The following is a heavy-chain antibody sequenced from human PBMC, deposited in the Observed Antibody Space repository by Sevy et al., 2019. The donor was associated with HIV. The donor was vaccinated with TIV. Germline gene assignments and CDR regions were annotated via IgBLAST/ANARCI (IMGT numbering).Heavy chain of an antibody. V-gene: IGHV3-74*01. D-gene: IGHD6-19*01. J-gene: IGHJ4*02. CDR2: INSDGSST. CDR1: GFTFSSYW. Sequence: GGSLRLSCAASGFTFSSYWMHWVRQAPGKGLVWVSRINSDGSSTSYADSVKGRFTISRDNAKNTLYLQMNSLRAEDTAVYYCARDLGATLRIAVAAYFDYWGQRTLVTVSS. CDR3: ARDLGATLRIAVAAYFDY.